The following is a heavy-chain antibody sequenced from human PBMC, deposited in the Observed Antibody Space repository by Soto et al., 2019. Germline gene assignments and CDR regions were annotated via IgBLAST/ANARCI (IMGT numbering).Heavy chain of an antibody. CDR2: ISSSGSTI. J-gene: IGHJ4*02. D-gene: IGHD3-10*01. CDR3: ARGGALWFGELLPLDY. CDR1: GFTFSSYE. V-gene: IGHV3-48*03. Sequence: GGSLRLSCAASGFTFSSYEMNWVRQAPGKGLEWVSYISSSGSTIYYADSVKGRFTISRDNAKNSLYLQMNSLRAEDTAVYYCARGGALWFGELLPLDYWGQGTLVTVSS.